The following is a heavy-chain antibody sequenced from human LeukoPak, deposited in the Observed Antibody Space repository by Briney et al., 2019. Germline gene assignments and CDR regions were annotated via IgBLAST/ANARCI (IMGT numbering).Heavy chain of an antibody. V-gene: IGHV3-43D*03. CDR3: AKGATYNWKYYYYYYMDV. CDR2: ISWDGGST. Sequence: GGSLRLSCAASGFTFDDYAMHWVRQAPGKGLEWVSLISWDGGSTYYADSVKGRFTISRDNSKNSLYLQMNSLRAEDTALYYCAKGATYNWKYYYYYYMDVWGKGTTVTVSS. CDR1: GFTFDDYA. D-gene: IGHD1-20*01. J-gene: IGHJ6*03.